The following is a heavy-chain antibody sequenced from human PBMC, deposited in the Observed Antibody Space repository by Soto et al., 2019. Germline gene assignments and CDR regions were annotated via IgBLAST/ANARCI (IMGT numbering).Heavy chain of an antibody. D-gene: IGHD4-4*01. V-gene: IGHV4-31*03. CDR2: IYYSGST. Sequence: SETLSLTCTVSGGSISSGGYYWSWIRQHPGKGLEWIGYIYYSGSTYYNPSLKSRVTISVDTSKNQFSLKLSSVTAADTAVYYCARDHRSNYLYNWFDPWGQGTLVTVSS. CDR1: GGSISSGGYY. J-gene: IGHJ5*02. CDR3: ARDHRSNYLYNWFDP.